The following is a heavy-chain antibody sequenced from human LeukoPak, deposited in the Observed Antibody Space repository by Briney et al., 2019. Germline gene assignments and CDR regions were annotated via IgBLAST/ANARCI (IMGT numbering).Heavy chain of an antibody. CDR3: ATLAGDGYLNLDY. J-gene: IGHJ4*02. CDR1: GYAFTSYY. CDR2: INPSGGST. V-gene: IGHV1-46*01. D-gene: IGHD5-24*01. Sequence: APVKVSCKASGYAFTSYYMHWVRQAPGQGLEWMGIINPSGGSTSYAQKFQGRVTMTRDMSTSTVYMELSSLRSEDTAVYYCATLAGDGYLNLDYWGQGTLVTVSS.